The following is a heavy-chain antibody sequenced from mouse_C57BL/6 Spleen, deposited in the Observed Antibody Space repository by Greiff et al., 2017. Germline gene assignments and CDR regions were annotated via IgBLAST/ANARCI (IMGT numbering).Heavy chain of an antibody. CDR3: ASEGLRCGFAY. V-gene: IGHV2-2*01. Sequence: QVQLQQSGPGLVQPSQSLSITCTVSGFSFTSYGVHWVRQSPGKGLEWLGVIWRGGSTAYYAAFISRLSLSTDNSKSQVFLKMNSLQADETAIYYCASEGLRCGFAYWGQGTLVTVSA. CDR2: IWRGGST. CDR1: GFSFTSYG. J-gene: IGHJ3*01. D-gene: IGHD2-4*01.